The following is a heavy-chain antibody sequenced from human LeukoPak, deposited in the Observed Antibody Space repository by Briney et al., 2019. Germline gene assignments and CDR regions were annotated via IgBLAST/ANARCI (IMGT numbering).Heavy chain of an antibody. CDR1: GFTFSSYG. V-gene: IGHV3-30*18. CDR2: ILYDGSNK. J-gene: IGHJ4*02. Sequence: PGGSLRLSCAASGFTFSSYGMHWVRQAPGKGLEWVAVILYDGSNKYYADSVKGRFTISRDNSKNTLYLQMNSLRAEDTAVYYCAKGLGYCSGGSCYSTLWYWGQGTLVTVSS. D-gene: IGHD2-15*01. CDR3: AKGLGYCSGGSCYSTLWY.